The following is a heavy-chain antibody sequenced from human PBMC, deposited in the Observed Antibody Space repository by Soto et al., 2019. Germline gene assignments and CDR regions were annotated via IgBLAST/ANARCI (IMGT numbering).Heavy chain of an antibody. CDR3: VRDLSRDCIGGSCYYGY. V-gene: IGHV3-7*01. CDR1: GFTFSLYW. D-gene: IGHD2-15*01. Sequence: EVQLVESGGGLVQPGGSLRLSCAASGFTFSLYWMNWVRQAPGKGLEWVANIKQDGSEKYYLDSVKGRLTISRDNAKNSLYLEMSSLRAEDTAVYYCVRDLSRDCIGGSCYYGYWGQGALVTVSS. CDR2: IKQDGSEK. J-gene: IGHJ4*02.